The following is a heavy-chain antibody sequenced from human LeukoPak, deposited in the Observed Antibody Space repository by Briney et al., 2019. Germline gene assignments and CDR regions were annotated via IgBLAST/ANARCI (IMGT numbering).Heavy chain of an antibody. D-gene: IGHD6-13*01. CDR1: GYTFTSYA. V-gene: IGHV1-3*01. CDR3: ARDLSYSSSWPY. CDR2: SNAGNGNT. Sequence: ASVKVSCKASGYTFTSYAMHWVRQAPGQRLEWMGWSNAGNGNTKYSQKLQGRVTMTTDTSTSTAYMELRSLRSDDTAVYYCARDLSYSSSWPYWGQGTLVTVSS. J-gene: IGHJ4*02.